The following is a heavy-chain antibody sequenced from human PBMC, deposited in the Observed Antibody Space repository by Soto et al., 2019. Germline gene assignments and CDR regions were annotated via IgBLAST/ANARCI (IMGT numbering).Heavy chain of an antibody. Sequence: GGSLRLSCVVSGFSFSSYGMSWVRQAPGKGLEWVAVLRDDANDAYYADSVKGRFTISRDNSKNTLYLQMRSLRAEDTAVYYCARPYSSNSNWFDPWGQGTLVTVSS. J-gene: IGHJ5*02. CDR2: LRDDANDA. D-gene: IGHD6-19*01. CDR3: ARPYSSNSNWFDP. CDR1: GFSFSSYG. V-gene: IGHV3-33*08.